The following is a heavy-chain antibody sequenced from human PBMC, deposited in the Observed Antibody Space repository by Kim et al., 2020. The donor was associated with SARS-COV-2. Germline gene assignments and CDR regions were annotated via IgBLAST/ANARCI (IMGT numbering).Heavy chain of an antibody. CDR1: GFTFSSYS. Sequence: GGSLRLSCAASGFTFSSYSMNWVRQAPGKGLEWVSSISSSSSYIYYADSVKGRFTISRDNAKNSLYLQMNSLRAEDTAVYYCAREYYYILTGYPLFDYWGQGTLVTVSS. CDR2: ISSSSSYI. J-gene: IGHJ4*02. CDR3: AREYYYILTGYPLFDY. V-gene: IGHV3-21*01. D-gene: IGHD3-9*01.